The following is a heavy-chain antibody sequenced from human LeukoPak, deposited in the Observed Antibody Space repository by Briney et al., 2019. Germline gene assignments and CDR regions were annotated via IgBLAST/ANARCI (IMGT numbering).Heavy chain of an antibody. CDR2: IRSKANSYAT. J-gene: IGHJ5*02. CDR3: TRPSFDP. V-gene: IGHV3-73*01. Sequence: GGSLRLSCAASGFTFSGSAMHWVRQASGKGLEWVGRIRSKANSYATAYAASVKGRFTISRDDSKNTTYLQMNSLETEDTAMYFCTRPSFDPWGQGILVTVSS. CDR1: GFTFSGSA.